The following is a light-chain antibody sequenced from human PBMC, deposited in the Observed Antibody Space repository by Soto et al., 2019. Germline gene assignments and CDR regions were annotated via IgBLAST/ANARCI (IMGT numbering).Light chain of an antibody. V-gene: IGLV2-14*01. Sequence: QSVLTQPASVSGSPGQSITISCTGTSSDIGGYRYVSWYQQHPGKAPQLMISEISNRPSGVPNRFSGSKSGNTASLTISGLQAEDEADYYCSSYSSSSTYVVFGGGTKLTVL. J-gene: IGLJ2*01. CDR3: SSYSSSSTYVV. CDR2: EIS. CDR1: SSDIGGYRY.